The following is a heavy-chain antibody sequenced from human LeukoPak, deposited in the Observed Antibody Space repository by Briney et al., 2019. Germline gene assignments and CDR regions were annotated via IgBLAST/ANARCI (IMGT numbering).Heavy chain of an antibody. Sequence: SETLSLTCTVSGGSISSYYWSWIRQSPGKGLEWIGYIYYSGSTNYNPSLKSRVTISVDTSKNQFSLKLSSVTAADTAVYYCARAYYDADDDAFDIWGQGTMVTVSS. CDR2: IYYSGST. CDR1: GGSISSYY. CDR3: ARAYYDADDDAFDI. D-gene: IGHD3-22*01. J-gene: IGHJ3*02. V-gene: IGHV4-59*01.